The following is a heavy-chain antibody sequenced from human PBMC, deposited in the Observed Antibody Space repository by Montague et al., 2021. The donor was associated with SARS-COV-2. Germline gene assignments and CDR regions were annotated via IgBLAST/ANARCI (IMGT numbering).Heavy chain of an antibody. CDR3: ARQPRNYYDSGGYWAPGDY. CDR1: GGSISSSTYY. J-gene: IGHJ4*02. Sequence: SETLSLTCTVSGGSISSSTYYWGWIRQPPGKGLEWIGSMYYSGSTXYNPSLKSRVTISVDTSKKQFSLKLSSVTAADTAVYYCARQPRNYYDSGGYWAPGDYWGQGTLVTVSS. CDR2: MYYSGST. V-gene: IGHV4-39*01. D-gene: IGHD3-10*01.